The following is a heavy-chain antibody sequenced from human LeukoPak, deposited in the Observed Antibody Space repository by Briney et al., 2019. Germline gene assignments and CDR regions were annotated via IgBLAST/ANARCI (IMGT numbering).Heavy chain of an antibody. V-gene: IGHV1-3*01. J-gene: IGHJ4*02. Sequence: KFQGRVTITRDTSASTAYMELSSLRSEDMAVYYCARDGRGYYFDYWGQGTLVTVSS. CDR3: ARDGRGYYFDY. D-gene: IGHD3-10*01.